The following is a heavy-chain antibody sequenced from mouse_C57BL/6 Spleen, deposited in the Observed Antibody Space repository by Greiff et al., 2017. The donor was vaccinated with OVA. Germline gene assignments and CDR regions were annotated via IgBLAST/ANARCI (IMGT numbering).Heavy chain of an antibody. J-gene: IGHJ2*01. CDR3: ARDLGIYYGSSRGFDY. V-gene: IGHV3-6*01. Sequence: ESGPGLVKPSQSLSLTCSVTGYSITSGYYWNWIRQFPGNKLEWMGYISYDGSNNYNPSLKNRISITRDTSKNQFFLKLNSVTTEDTATYYCARDLGIYYGSSRGFDYWGKGTTLTVSS. D-gene: IGHD1-1*01. CDR1: GYSITSGYY. CDR2: ISYDGSN.